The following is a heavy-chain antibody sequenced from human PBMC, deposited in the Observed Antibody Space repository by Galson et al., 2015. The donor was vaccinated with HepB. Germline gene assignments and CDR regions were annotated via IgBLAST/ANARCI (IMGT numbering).Heavy chain of an antibody. CDR2: TYYRSKWYN. J-gene: IGHJ5*02. V-gene: IGHV6-1*01. CDR1: GDSVSSNSAA. D-gene: IGHD1-1*01. Sequence: CAISGDSVSSNSAAWNWIRQSPSRGLEWLGRTYYRSKWYNEYAVSVKSRITINPDTSKNQFSLQLNSVTPDDTAVYFCARTGGWFDLWGQGTLVTASS. CDR3: ARTGGWFDL.